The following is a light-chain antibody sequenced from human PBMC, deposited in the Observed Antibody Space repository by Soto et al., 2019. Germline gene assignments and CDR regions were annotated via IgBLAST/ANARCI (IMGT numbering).Light chain of an antibody. CDR1: SSDVGGYNY. V-gene: IGLV2-14*01. J-gene: IGLJ3*02. Sequence: QSALTQPASVSGSPGQSITISCTGTSSDVGGYNYVSWYQQDPGKAPKLIIYDVSNRPSGVSYRFSGSKSGNTVSLTISGLLAEDEADYYCSSYTRSHPRVFGGGTKLTVL. CDR3: SSYTRSHPRV. CDR2: DVS.